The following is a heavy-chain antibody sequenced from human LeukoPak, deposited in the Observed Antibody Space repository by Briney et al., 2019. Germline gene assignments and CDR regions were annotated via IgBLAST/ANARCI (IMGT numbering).Heavy chain of an antibody. CDR1: GFTFSIYT. V-gene: IGHV3-21*01. J-gene: IGHJ4*02. CDR3: AKFGFVGATGSVDY. CDR2: ITSSSSSI. Sequence: GGSLRLSCVASGFTFSIYTMSWVRQAPGKGLEWVSSITSSSSSIYSADSVKGRLTISRDNAKNSLYLEMNGLRDEDTAVYYCAKFGFVGATGSVDYWGQGTLVTVSS. D-gene: IGHD1-26*01.